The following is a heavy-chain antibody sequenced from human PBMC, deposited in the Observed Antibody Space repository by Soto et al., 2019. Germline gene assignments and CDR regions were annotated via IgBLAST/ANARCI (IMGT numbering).Heavy chain of an antibody. Sequence: GASVKVSCKASGYTFTFNYVHWVRQAPGQGLEWMGIINPSGGGTSYAQRFQGRITMTRDTSTSTVYMELTSLRSDDTAMYYCARDSTLAYWGQGTLGTVSS. V-gene: IGHV1-46*01. CDR1: GYTFTFNY. CDR3: ARDSTLAY. J-gene: IGHJ4*02. CDR2: INPSGGGT.